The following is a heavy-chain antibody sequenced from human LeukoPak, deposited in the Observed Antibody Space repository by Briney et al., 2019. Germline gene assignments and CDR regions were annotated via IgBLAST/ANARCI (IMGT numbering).Heavy chain of an antibody. CDR1: GFTFSSYA. J-gene: IGHJ1*01. CDR3: ASEYREDHSGSQYFQH. Sequence: RSGGSLRLSCAASGFTFSSYAMHWVRQAPGKGLEWVALISYDGSNKYYADSVKGRFTVSRDNSKNTLYLQMNSLRVEDTAVYYGASEYREDHSGSQYFQHWGQGTLVTVSS. D-gene: IGHD6-19*01. CDR2: ISYDGSNK. V-gene: IGHV3-30*04.